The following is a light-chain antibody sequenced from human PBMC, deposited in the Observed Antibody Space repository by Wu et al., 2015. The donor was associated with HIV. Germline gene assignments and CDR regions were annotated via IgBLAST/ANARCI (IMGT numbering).Light chain of an antibody. CDR1: QSVNGR. J-gene: IGKJ5*01. V-gene: IGKV3-11*01. CDR3: QQRSKWPLT. CDR2: DAS. Sequence: EIVLTQSPATLSLSPGERATLSCGASQSVNGRIIWYQQKPGQAPRPLIYDASNRVTGIPARFRGSGSGTDFTLSISSLEPEDFAIYYCQQRSKWPLTFGQGTRLEIK.